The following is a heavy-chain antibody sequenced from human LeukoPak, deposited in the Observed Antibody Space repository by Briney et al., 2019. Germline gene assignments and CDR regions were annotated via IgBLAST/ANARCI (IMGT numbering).Heavy chain of an antibody. V-gene: IGHV4-61*02. D-gene: IGHD7-27*01. J-gene: IGHJ4*02. Sequence: SETLSLTCTVSGGSISSGSYYWSWIRQPAGKGLEWIGRIYTSGSTNYNPSLKSRVTISVDTSKNQFSLKLSSVTAADTAVYYCAKRGNWGFFDYWGQGTLVTVSS. CDR2: IYTSGST. CDR3: AKRGNWGFFDY. CDR1: GGSISSGSYY.